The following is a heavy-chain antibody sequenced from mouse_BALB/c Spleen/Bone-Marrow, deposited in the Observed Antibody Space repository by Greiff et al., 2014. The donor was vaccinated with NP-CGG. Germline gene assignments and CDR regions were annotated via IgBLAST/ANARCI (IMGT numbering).Heavy chain of an antibody. V-gene: IGHV14-4*02. CDR2: IDPENGDT. CDR1: GFNIKDYY. CDR3: NGNYYAMDY. Sequence: EVKLLESGAELVRSGASAKLSCTASGFNIKDYYMHWVKQRPEQGLEWIGWIDPENGDTEYAPKFQGKATMTADTSSNTAYLQLSSLTSEDTAVYYCNGNYYAMDYWGQGTSVTVSS. D-gene: IGHD2-1*01. J-gene: IGHJ4*01.